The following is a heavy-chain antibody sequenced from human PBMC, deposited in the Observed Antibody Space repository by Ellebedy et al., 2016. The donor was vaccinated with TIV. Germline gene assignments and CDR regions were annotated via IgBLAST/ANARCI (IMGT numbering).Heavy chain of an antibody. D-gene: IGHD3-3*02. Sequence: ASVKVSCXTSGYSFITYDINWVRQATGQGLEWVGWMNPNSGATQYAQYFQGRVTMTRDTSISTAYMELSRLRSDDTAVYYCAREGSTFRNFDYWGQGTLVTVSS. CDR1: GYSFITYD. J-gene: IGHJ4*02. CDR2: MNPNSGAT. CDR3: AREGSTFRNFDY. V-gene: IGHV1-2*02.